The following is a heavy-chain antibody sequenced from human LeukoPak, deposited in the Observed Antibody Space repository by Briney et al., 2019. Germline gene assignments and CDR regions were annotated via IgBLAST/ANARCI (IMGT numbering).Heavy chain of an antibody. CDR1: GNTFTSYG. CDR3: ARDGITMVRGVINNWFDP. J-gene: IGHJ5*02. Sequence: RRASVKVSCKASGNTFTSYGISWVRQAPGQGLEWMGWISAYNGNTNYAQKLQGRVTMTTDTSTSTAYMEPRSLRSDDTAVYYCARDGITMVRGVINNWFDPWGQGTLVTVSS. CDR2: ISAYNGNT. D-gene: IGHD3-10*01. V-gene: IGHV1-18*04.